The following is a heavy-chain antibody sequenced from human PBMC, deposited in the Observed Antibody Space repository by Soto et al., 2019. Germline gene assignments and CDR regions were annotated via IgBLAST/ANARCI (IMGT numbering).Heavy chain of an antibody. D-gene: IGHD4-4*01. CDR1: GFIFNDYY. V-gene: IGHV3-11*06. J-gene: IGHJ4*02. CDR3: ARYAAEVNTFFDY. Sequence: QVQLVESGGGLVKPGGSLTLSCAASGFIFNDYYMSWIRQAPGKGLEWVSIISGSSASKKSAGSGKGRFTISRDNAKKSLYLEMNSLRAEDTAVYYCARYAAEVNTFFDYWGQGTLVTVSS. CDR2: ISGSSASK.